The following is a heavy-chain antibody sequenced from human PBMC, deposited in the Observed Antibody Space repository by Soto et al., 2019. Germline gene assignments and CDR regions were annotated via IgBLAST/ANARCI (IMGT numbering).Heavy chain of an antibody. CDR2: INPNSGGT. V-gene: IGHV1-2*04. CDR1: GYTFTGYY. CDR3: ARGTYGSGSYYNPYYYYGMDV. D-gene: IGHD3-10*01. Sequence: GASVKVSCKASGYTFTGYYMHWVRQAPGQGLEWMGWINPNSGGTNYAQKFQGWVTMTRDTSISTAYMELSRLRSDDTAVYYCARGTYGSGSYYNPYYYYGMDVWGQGTTVTVSS. J-gene: IGHJ6*02.